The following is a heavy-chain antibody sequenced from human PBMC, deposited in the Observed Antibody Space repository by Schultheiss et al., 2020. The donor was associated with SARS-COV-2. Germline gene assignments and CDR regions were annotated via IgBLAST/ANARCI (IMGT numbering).Heavy chain of an antibody. D-gene: IGHD6-6*01. V-gene: IGHV4-4*07. Sequence: SQTLSLTCTVSGGSISSYYWSWIRQPAGKGLEWIGRIYTSGSTNYNPSLKSRVTMSVDTSKNQFSLKLSSVTAADTAVYYCARHGGIAARPGDWFDPWGQGTLVTVSS. CDR3: ARHGGIAARPGDWFDP. CDR2: IYTSGST. CDR1: GGSISSYY. J-gene: IGHJ5*02.